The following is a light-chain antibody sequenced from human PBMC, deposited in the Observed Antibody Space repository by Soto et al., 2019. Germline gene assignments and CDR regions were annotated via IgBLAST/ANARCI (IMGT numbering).Light chain of an antibody. CDR3: QQYGSSPLT. V-gene: IGKV3-20*01. J-gene: IGKJ4*01. Sequence: EIVLTQSPGTLSLSVGERVTLSCSASQSVSSYLAWYQQTPGPAPRLLIYDTSNRATGTPDRFSGSGSGTDFTLTISRLEPEDFTVYYCQQYGSSPLTFGGGTTVEIK. CDR1: QSVSSY. CDR2: DTS.